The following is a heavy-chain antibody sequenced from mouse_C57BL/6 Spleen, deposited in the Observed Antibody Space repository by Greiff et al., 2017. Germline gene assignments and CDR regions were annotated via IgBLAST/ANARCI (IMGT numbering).Heavy chain of an antibody. CDR2: IYPGDGDT. D-gene: IGHD1-2*01. J-gene: IGHJ4*01. Sequence: VQGVESGPELVKPGASVKISCKASGYAFSSSWMNWVKQRPGKGLEWIGRIYPGDGDTNYNGKFKGKATLTADKSSSTAYLQLSSLPSEDSAVYVCVRDRSIKTNAMDYWGQGTTVTVAS. V-gene: IGHV1-82*01. CDR3: VRDRSIKTNAMDY. CDR1: GYAFSSSW.